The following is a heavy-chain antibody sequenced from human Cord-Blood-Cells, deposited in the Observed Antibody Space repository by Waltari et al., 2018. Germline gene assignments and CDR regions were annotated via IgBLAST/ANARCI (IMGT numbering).Heavy chain of an antibody. J-gene: IGHJ5*02. Sequence: QVQLQESGPGLVKPSETLSLTCTVSGGSISSYYWSWIRQPPGKGLEWIGYIYYSGSTNYNPSLKSRVTISVDTSKNQFSLKLSSVTAADTAVYYCARARDCSGGSCYNWFDPWGQGTLVTVSS. CDR2: IYYSGST. V-gene: IGHV4-59*01. CDR3: ARARDCSGGSCYNWFDP. D-gene: IGHD2-15*01. CDR1: GGSISSYY.